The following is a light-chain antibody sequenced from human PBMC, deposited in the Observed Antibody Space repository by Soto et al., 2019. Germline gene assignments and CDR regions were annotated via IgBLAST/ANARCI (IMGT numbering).Light chain of an antibody. CDR3: PQVNSYPLP. V-gene: IGKV1-9*01. J-gene: IGKJ4*01. CDR2: AAT. Sequence: EIQLSKSPSLLSASVGDRVTITCRASQGISQYVAWYQQKPGKAPKLLIYAATVLQGGVPSRFSGTGSATEFILTISSLQPEDFATYYCPQVNSYPLPFGGGTKVDIK. CDR1: QGISQY.